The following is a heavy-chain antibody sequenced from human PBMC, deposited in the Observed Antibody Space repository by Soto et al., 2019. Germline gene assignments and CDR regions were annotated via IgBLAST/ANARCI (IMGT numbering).Heavy chain of an antibody. Sequence: GASVKVSCKVSGYTLTELSMHWVRQAPGKGLEWMGGFDPEDGETIYAQKFQGRVTMTEDTSTDTAYMELSSLRSEDTAVYYCATVRGVLQYFDWLYLGFDPWGQGTLVTVSS. CDR3: ATVRGVLQYFDWLYLGFDP. CDR1: GYTLTELS. J-gene: IGHJ5*02. CDR2: FDPEDGET. V-gene: IGHV1-24*01. D-gene: IGHD3-9*01.